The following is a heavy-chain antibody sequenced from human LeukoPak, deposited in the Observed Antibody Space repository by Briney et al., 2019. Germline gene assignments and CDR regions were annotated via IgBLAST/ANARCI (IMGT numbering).Heavy chain of an antibody. CDR3: ARGRDGSGSYDY. V-gene: IGHV3-30*02. D-gene: IGHD3-10*01. J-gene: IGHJ4*02. CDR2: IRYDGSNK. CDR1: GFTFITYG. Sequence: PGGSLRLSCEASGFTFITYGMHWVRQAPGKGLEWVTFIRYDGSNKYYADSVEGRFTISRDNSKNTLYLQMNSLRAEDTAVYYCARGRDGSGSYDYWGQGTLVTVSS.